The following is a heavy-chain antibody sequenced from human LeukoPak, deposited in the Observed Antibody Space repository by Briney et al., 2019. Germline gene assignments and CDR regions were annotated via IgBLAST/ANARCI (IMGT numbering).Heavy chain of an antibody. CDR3: ALPRYSGYDTPYWAY. J-gene: IGHJ4*02. Sequence: RGSLRLSCAASGFTFSSYEMNWVRQAPGKGLEWVSYISSSGSTIYYADSVKGRFTISRDNAKNSLYLQMNSLRAEDTAVYYCALPRYSGYDTPYWAYWGQGTLVTVSS. V-gene: IGHV3-48*03. CDR1: GFTFSSYE. CDR2: ISSSGSTI. D-gene: IGHD5-12*01.